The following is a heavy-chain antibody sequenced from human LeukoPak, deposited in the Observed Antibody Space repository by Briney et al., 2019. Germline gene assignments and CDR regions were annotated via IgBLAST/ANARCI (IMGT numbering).Heavy chain of an antibody. CDR3: PTYSSGYYYVAY. Sequence: SETLSLTCTVSGGSISSYYWSWIRQPPGKGLEWVGYIYYSGSTNYNPSLKSRVTISVDTSKNQFSLKLSSVTAADTAVYYCPTYSSGYYYVAYWGQGTLVTVSS. D-gene: IGHD3-22*01. J-gene: IGHJ4*02. V-gene: IGHV4-59*01. CDR2: IYYSGST. CDR1: GGSISSYY.